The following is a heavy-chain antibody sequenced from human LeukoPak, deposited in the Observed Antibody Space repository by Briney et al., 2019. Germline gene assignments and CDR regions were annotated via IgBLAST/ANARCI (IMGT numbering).Heavy chain of an antibody. CDR1: GFTFSSYE. CDR2: ISSSGSTI. J-gene: IGHJ6*03. Sequence: GGSLRLSCAASGFTFSSYEMNWVRQAPGKGLEWVSYISSSGSTIYYADSVKGRFTISRDNAKNSLYLQMNSLRAEDTAVYYCARRGYYYYYYYMDVWGKGTTVTIPS. CDR3: ARRGYYYYYYYMDV. V-gene: IGHV3-48*03.